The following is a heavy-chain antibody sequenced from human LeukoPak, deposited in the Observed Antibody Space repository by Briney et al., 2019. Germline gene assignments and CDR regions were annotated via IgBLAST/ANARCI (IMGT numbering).Heavy chain of an antibody. J-gene: IGHJ5*02. CDR1: GGSISSSSYY. V-gene: IGHV4-39*01. D-gene: IGHD5-12*01. CDR3: ARRDIVAGFDL. CDR2: IYYSGST. Sequence: SETLSLTCTVSGGSISSSSYYWGWIRQPPGKGLEWIGSIYYSGSTYYNPSLKSRVTISVDTSKNQFSLKLSSVTAADTAVYYCARRDIVAGFDLWGQGTLVTVSS.